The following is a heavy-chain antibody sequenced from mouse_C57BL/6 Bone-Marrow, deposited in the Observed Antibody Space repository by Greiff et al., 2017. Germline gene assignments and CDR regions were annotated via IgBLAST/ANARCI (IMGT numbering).Heavy chain of an antibody. J-gene: IGHJ2*01. CDR2: ISDGGSYT. V-gene: IGHV5-4*03. Sequence: DVKLVESGGGLVKPGGSLKLSCAASGFTFSSYAMSWVRQTPEKRLEWVATISDGGSYTYYPDNVKGRFTISRDNAKNNLYLQMSHLKSEDTAMYYCARSQYDYWGQGTTLTVSS. CDR3: ARSQYDY. CDR1: GFTFSSYA.